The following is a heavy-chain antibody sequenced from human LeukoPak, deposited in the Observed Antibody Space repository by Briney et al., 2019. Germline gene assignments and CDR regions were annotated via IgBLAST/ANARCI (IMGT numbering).Heavy chain of an antibody. CDR1: GYTFTGYY. J-gene: IGHJ4*02. V-gene: IGHV1-46*01. D-gene: IGHD4-11*01. CDR2: INPSGGST. CDR3: AGEGTVTGQLNYYFDY. Sequence: ASVKVSCKASGYTFTGYYMHWVRQAPGQGLEWMGIINPSGGSTSYAQKFQGRVTMTRDTSTSTVYMELSSLRSEDTAVYYCAGEGTVTGQLNYYFDYWGQGTLVTVSS.